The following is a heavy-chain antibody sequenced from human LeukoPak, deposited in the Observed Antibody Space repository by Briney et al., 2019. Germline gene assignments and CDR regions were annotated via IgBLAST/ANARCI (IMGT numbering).Heavy chain of an antibody. J-gene: IGHJ4*02. CDR1: GFTFSNAW. V-gene: IGHV3-15*01. CDR3: TTGAEYSSGWYGFNYFDY. Sequence: GGSLRLSCAASGFTFSNAWMSWVRQAPGKGLEWVGRIKSKTDGGTTDYAAPVKGRFTISRDDSKNTPYLQMNSLKTEDTAVYYCTTGAEYSSGWYGFNYFDYWGQGTLDTVSS. D-gene: IGHD6-19*01. CDR2: IKSKTDGGTT.